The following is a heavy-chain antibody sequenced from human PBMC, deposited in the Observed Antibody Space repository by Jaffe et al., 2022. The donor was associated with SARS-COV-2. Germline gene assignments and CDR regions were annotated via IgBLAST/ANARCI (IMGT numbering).Heavy chain of an antibody. CDR3: ARWIHRTLSPHWYFDL. J-gene: IGHJ2*01. V-gene: IGHV3-7*01. D-gene: IGHD5-18*01. CDR1: GFTFSSYW. CDR2: IKQDGSEK. Sequence: EVQLVESGGGLVQPGGSLRLSCAASGFTFSSYWMSWVRQAPGKGLEWVANIKQDGSEKYYVDSVKGRFTISRDNAKNSLYLQMNSLRAEDTAVYYCARWIHRTLSPHWYFDLWGRGTLVTVSS.